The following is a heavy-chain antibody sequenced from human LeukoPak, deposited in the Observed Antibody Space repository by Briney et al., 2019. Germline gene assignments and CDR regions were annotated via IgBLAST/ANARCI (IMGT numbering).Heavy chain of an antibody. J-gene: IGHJ4*02. V-gene: IGHV3-30*02. D-gene: IGHD3-3*01. Sequence: GGSLRLSCAASGITFSSYGMHWVRQAPGKGLEWVAFIRYDGSNKYYADSVKGRFTISRDNSKNTLYLQMNSLRAEDTAVYYCAKDSRITIFGVVIRFDYWGQGTLVTVSS. CDR2: IRYDGSNK. CDR1: GITFSSYG. CDR3: AKDSRITIFGVVIRFDY.